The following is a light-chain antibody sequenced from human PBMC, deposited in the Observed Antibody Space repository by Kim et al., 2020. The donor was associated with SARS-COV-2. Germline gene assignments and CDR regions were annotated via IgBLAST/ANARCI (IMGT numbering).Light chain of an antibody. V-gene: IGLV2-14*03. J-gene: IGLJ2*01. CDR2: DVT. CDR1: ISDVSGYKY. Sequence: GQAITSACTGTISDVSGYKYVSWYQQHPGKAPILIIYDVTHRPAGISKRCSGFKSGNTAYLTISGLQAEDEADYYCNSFTSSRTVIFGGGTKVTVL. CDR3: NSFTSSRTVI.